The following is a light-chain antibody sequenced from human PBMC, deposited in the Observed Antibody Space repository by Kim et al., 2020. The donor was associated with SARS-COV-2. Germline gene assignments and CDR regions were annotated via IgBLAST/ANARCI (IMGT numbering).Light chain of an antibody. Sequence: QSVLTQPPSVSAAPGQRVTISCSGSSSNIGNNYVSWYQHLPGTAPKLLIFDDNRRLSEIPDRFSGSKSGTSATLAITGLQTGDEAEYYCGTWDSSLSAGVFGGGTQLTVL. CDR1: SSNIGNNY. V-gene: IGLV1-51*01. J-gene: IGLJ3*02. CDR3: GTWDSSLSAGV. CDR2: DDN.